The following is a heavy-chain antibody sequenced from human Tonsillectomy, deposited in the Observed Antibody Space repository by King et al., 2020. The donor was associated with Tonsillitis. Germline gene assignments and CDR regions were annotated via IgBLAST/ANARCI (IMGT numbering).Heavy chain of an antibody. CDR1: GGSISSYY. V-gene: IGHV4-59*08. Sequence: MQLQESGPGLVEPSETLSLTCGFSGGSISSYYWSWIRQPPGKGLEWIGFIYYSGSTNFNPSLKSRVTISVDTSKNQFSLKLSSVTAADTAGYYCARPLNPYWYFDLWGRGTLVTVSS. J-gene: IGHJ2*01. CDR2: IYYSGST. CDR3: ARPLNPYWYFDL.